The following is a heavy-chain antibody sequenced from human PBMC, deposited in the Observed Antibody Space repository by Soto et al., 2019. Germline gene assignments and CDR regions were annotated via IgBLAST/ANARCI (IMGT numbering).Heavy chain of an antibody. CDR1: GGSISSGEYY. CDR3: ARVLQLCLNAFDI. V-gene: IGHV4-30-4*01. J-gene: IGHJ3*02. D-gene: IGHD5-18*01. CDR2: IYYSGST. Sequence: QVQLQESGPGLVKPSQTLSLTCTVSGGSISSGEYYWSWMRQPPGKGMEWISYIYYSGSTYYNPSLKGRVTIPVDMSNNQSSLKLSSVTAADTAVYYCARVLQLCLNAFDIWGQGTMVSVSS.